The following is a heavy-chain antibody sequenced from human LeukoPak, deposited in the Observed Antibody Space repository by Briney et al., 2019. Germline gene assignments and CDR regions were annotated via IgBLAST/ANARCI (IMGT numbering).Heavy chain of an antibody. D-gene: IGHD6-19*01. CDR3: ARRQGKSGWYIDY. J-gene: IGHJ4*02. V-gene: IGHV3-30*02. CDR2: IRFDESNQ. CDR1: GFTFSNYG. Sequence: GGSLRLSCAASGFTFSNYGMHWVRQAPGKGLEWVAFIRFDESNQYYADSVKGRFTISRDNSKNTLYLQMNSLRAEDTAVYYCARRQGKSGWYIDYWGQGTLVTVSS.